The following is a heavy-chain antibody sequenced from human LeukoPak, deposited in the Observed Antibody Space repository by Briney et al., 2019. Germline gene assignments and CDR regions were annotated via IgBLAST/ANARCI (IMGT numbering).Heavy chain of an antibody. J-gene: IGHJ5*02. V-gene: IGHV4-39*07. CDR3: ARAAYSSSWTNWFDP. Sequence: PSETLSLTCTVSGGSISSSSYYWGWIRQPPGKGLEWIGSIYYSGSTYYSPSLKSRVTISVDTSKNQFSLKLSSVTAADTAVYYCARAAYSSSWTNWFDPWGQGTLVTVSS. CDR2: IYYSGST. CDR1: GGSISSSSYY. D-gene: IGHD6-6*01.